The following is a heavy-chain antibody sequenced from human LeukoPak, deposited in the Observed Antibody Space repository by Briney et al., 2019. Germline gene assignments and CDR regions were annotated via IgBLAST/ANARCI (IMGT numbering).Heavy chain of an antibody. CDR2: IIPLLGVV. CDR3: ASPVLVVVAADAFDI. V-gene: IGHV1-69*04. J-gene: IGHJ3*02. CDR1: PGTFTSYA. Sequence: GASVKVSCKGSPGTFTSYAISWVRQAPGQGLEWMGSIIPLLGVVNSAQTFQGRVTITADKSTGTAYMELSSLRSEDTAVYYCASPVLVVVAADAFDIWGQGTMVTVSS. D-gene: IGHD2-15*01.